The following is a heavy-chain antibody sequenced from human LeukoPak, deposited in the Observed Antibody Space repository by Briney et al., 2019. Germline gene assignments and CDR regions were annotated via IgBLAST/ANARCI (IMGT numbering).Heavy chain of an antibody. CDR3: ARDVGGQTDY. CDR2: MYSGGST. J-gene: IGHJ4*02. V-gene: IGHV3-53*01. D-gene: IGHD3-16*01. Sequence: PVRSLRLSCAASGFTVSGNYISWGRQAPGNGVEWCSGMYSGGSTYYADYVKGRFTISRANPKNTLYLHMNSLSAEDTALYYCARDVGGQTDYWGQGTLVTVSS. CDR1: GFTVSGNY.